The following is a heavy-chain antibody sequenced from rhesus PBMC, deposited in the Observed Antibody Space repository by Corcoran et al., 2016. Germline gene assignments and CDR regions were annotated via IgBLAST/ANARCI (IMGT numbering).Heavy chain of an antibody. CDR3: AETVPYYFDF. Sequence: QVQLVQSGAEVKKPGASVKLSCKASGYTFTSYSRNWGRQAPGQGLGWRGVFDPSKCITGSAQNFRVNVTITRAASTGTAYMELRSLRSEDTAVYYCAETVPYYFDFWGQGVLVTVSS. J-gene: IGHJ4*01. D-gene: IGHD4-23*01. CDR1: GYTFTSYS. CDR2: FDPSKCIT. V-gene: IGHV1-200*01.